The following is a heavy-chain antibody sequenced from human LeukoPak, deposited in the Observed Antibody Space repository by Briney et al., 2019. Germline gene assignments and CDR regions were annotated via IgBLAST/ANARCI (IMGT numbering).Heavy chain of an antibody. J-gene: IGHJ4*02. V-gene: IGHV1-18*01. D-gene: IGHD3-22*01. CDR1: GYTFTSYG. CDR3: ARDRSPRHYYDTSDYHGAADY. Sequence: ASVKVSCKASGYTFTSYGFSWVRQAPGQGLEWMGWISAYNGHKKYSQKLQDRVIMTTDTSTSTAYMELRSLRSDDTAVYYCARDRSPRHYYDTSDYHGAADYWGQGTLVTVSS. CDR2: ISAYNGHK.